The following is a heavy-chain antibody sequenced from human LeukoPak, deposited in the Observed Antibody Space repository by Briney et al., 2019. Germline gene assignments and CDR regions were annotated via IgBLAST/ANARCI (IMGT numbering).Heavy chain of an antibody. CDR3: ARARVGGSYYEGIFDY. V-gene: IGHV1-69*13. D-gene: IGHD1-26*01. Sequence: GASVKGSCKASGGTFSSYAISWVRQAPGQGLEWMGGIIPIFGTANYAQKFQGRVTITADESTSTAYMELSSLRSEDTAVYYCARARVGGSYYEGIFDYWGQGTLVTVSS. J-gene: IGHJ4*02. CDR1: GGTFSSYA. CDR2: IIPIFGTA.